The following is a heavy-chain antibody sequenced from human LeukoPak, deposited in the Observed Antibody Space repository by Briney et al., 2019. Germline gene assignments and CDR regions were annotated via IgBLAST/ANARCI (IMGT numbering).Heavy chain of an antibody. CDR1: GITFSNYG. J-gene: IGHJ3*02. Sequence: PGGSLRLSCAASGITFSNYGMSWVRQAPGKGLEWVAAISNSAGSTYYADSVKGRFTISRDNSKNTLYLQMNSLRAEDTAVYYCAKGGSGSYGKGDAFDIWGQGTMVTVSS. CDR2: ISNSAGST. D-gene: IGHD3-10*01. V-gene: IGHV3-23*01. CDR3: AKGGSGSYGKGDAFDI.